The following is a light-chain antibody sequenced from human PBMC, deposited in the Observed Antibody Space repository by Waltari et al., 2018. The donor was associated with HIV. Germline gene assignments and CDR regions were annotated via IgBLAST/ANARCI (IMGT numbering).Light chain of an antibody. CDR2: DVN. CDR1: SSDVGGYNY. CDR3: CSYADNYPVV. Sequence: QSALTQPRSVSGSPGQSVTISCTGTSSDVGGYNYVSLYQHHPGKAPKFMIYDVNKRPSGVPDRFSGSKSGNTASLTISGLQAEDEADYYCCSYADNYPVVFGGGTKLTVL. V-gene: IGLV2-11*01. J-gene: IGLJ2*01.